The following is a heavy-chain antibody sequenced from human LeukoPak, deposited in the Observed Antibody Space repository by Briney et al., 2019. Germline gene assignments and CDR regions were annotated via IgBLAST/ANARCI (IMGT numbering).Heavy chain of an antibody. Sequence: SVKVSCKASGGTCSRYAISWVRQAPGQGLEWMGGIIPIFGTANYAQKFQGRVTITADESTSTAYMELSSLRSEDTAVYYCARGYYDSSGYGAFDIWGQGTMVTVSS. CDR1: GGTCSRYA. CDR2: IIPIFGTA. J-gene: IGHJ3*02. V-gene: IGHV1-69*01. D-gene: IGHD3-22*01. CDR3: ARGYYDSSGYGAFDI.